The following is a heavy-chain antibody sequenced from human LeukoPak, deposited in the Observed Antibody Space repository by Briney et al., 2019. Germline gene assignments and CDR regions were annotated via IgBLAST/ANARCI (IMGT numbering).Heavy chain of an antibody. D-gene: IGHD4-17*01. Sequence: PSETLSLTCTVSGGSISSYYWSWIRQPPGKGLEWIGYIYYSGSTNYNPSLKSRVTISVDTSKNQFSLKLSSVTAADTAVYYCAGDDYGDYGGFDYWGQGTLVTVSS. J-gene: IGHJ4*02. CDR3: AGDDYGDYGGFDY. CDR2: IYYSGST. V-gene: IGHV4-59*01. CDR1: GGSISSYY.